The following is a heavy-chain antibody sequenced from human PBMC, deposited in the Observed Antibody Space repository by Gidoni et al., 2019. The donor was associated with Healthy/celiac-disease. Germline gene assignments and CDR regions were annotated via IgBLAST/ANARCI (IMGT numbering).Heavy chain of an antibody. J-gene: IGHJ4*02. CDR1: GYTFTSYY. D-gene: IGHD2-8*01. Sequence: QVQLVQSGAEVKKPGASVKVSCQASGYTFTSYYMHWVRQAPGQGLEWMGIINPSGGSTSYAQKFQGRVTMTRDTSTSTVYMELSSLRSEDTAVYYCARSCVGVEPGHDWGQGTLVTVSS. V-gene: IGHV1-46*01. CDR2: INPSGGST. CDR3: ARSCVGVEPGHD.